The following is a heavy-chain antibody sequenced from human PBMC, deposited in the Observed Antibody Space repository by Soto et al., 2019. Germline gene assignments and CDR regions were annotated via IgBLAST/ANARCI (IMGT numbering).Heavy chain of an antibody. D-gene: IGHD6-13*01. Sequence: GASVKVSCKASGYTFSSYYMHWVRQAPGQGLEWMGIINPSGDTTSYAQKFQGRVTMTRDKSTSTVYMELISLRSEDTAVYYCVREPPSSTAGFDYWGQGTLVTVSS. CDR3: VREPPSSTAGFDY. J-gene: IGHJ4*02. CDR2: INPSGDTT. CDR1: GYTFSSYY. V-gene: IGHV1-46*03.